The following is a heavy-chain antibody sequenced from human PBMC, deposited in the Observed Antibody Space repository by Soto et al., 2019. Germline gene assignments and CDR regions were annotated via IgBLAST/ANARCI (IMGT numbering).Heavy chain of an antibody. J-gene: IGHJ4*02. V-gene: IGHV1-8*01. D-gene: IGHD2-2*01. CDR3: ARGLGGYCSSTSCYHYFDY. CDR1: AYTFTCYD. Sequence: VCCEAFAYTFTCYDNNWVRQATGQGLEWMGWMNPNSGNTGYAQKFQGRVTMTRNTSISTAYMELSSLRSEDTAVYYCARGLGGYCSSTSCYHYFDYWGQGTLVTVSS. CDR2: MNPNSGNT.